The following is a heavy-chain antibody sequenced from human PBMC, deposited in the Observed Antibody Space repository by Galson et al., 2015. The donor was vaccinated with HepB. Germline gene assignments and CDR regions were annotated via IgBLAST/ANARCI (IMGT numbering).Heavy chain of an antibody. Sequence: SLRLSCAASGFTFSSYAMHWVRQAPGKGLEWVAVISYDGSNKYYADSVKGRFTISRDNSKNTLYLQMNSLRAEDTAVYYCARASEPLRFRAPLDYWGQGTLVTVSS. CDR3: ARASEPLRFRAPLDY. V-gene: IGHV3-30-3*01. J-gene: IGHJ4*02. CDR1: GFTFSSYA. D-gene: IGHD3-3*01. CDR2: ISYDGSNK.